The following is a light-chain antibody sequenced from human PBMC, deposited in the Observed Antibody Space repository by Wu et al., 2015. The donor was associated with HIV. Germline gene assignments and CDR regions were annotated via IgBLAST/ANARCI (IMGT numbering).Light chain of an antibody. CDR1: QSISRW. J-gene: IGKJ5*01. V-gene: IGKV1-5*03. Sequence: DIQMTQSPSTLSASVGDRVTISCRASQSISRWLAWYQQKPGKAPKVLIYMASTLETGVPSRFSGSGSGTEFTLTISSLQPDDFAVYYCHQYDSAFGQGTRLEIK. CDR3: HQYDSA. CDR2: MAS.